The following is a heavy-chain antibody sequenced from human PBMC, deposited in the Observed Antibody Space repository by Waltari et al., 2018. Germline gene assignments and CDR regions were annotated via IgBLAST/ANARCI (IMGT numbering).Heavy chain of an antibody. Sequence: EEQLVESGGGLAQPGESLRLSCAASGFTFSRYWMDWVRQAPGKGLVWVSRINSDGSSRTYADSVKGRFTSSRDNAKNTLYVQMNRLRAEDTAVYYCARVATKTYSSPIPGRPYYYGMDVWGQGTTVTVSS. CDR1: GFTFSRYW. CDR2: INSDGSSR. J-gene: IGHJ6*02. V-gene: IGHV3-74*01. CDR3: ARVATKTYSSPIPGRPYYYGMDV. D-gene: IGHD2-2*01.